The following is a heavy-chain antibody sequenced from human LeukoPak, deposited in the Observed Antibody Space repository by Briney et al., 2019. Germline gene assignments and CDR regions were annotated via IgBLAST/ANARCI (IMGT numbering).Heavy chain of an antibody. CDR2: INHSGST. J-gene: IGHJ4*02. CDR1: GGSFSGYY. CDR3: ARHFPTIFGVVIESFFDY. D-gene: IGHD3-3*01. V-gene: IGHV4-34*01. Sequence: TSETLSLTCAVYGGSFSGYYWSWIRQPPGKGLEWIGEINHSGSTNYNPSLKSRVTISVDTSKNQFSLKLSSVTAADTAVYYCARHFPTIFGVVIESFFDYWGQGTLVTVSS.